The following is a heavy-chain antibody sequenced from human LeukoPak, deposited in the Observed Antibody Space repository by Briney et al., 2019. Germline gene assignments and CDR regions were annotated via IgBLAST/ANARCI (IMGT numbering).Heavy chain of an antibody. CDR2: IYSGGST. Sequence: GGSLRLSCAASGFTFSDYAMIWVRQAPGKGLEWVSVIYSGGSTYYADSVKGRFTIFRDNSKNTLYLQMNSLRAEDTAVYYCARAAAAGPFDYWGQGTLVTVSS. D-gene: IGHD6-13*01. V-gene: IGHV3-66*01. J-gene: IGHJ4*02. CDR1: GFTFSDYA. CDR3: ARAAAAGPFDY.